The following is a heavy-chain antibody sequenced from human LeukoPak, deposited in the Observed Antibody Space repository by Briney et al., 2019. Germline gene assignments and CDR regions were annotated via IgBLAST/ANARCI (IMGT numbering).Heavy chain of an antibody. J-gene: IGHJ4*02. Sequence: LGGSLRLSCGASGFAFSDSGMHWVRQAPGKGLEWVAFIWYDGTNDNYADSVKGRFTVSRDNSKNTLYLQMNNLRPEDTAVYYCAKDHNPDYWGQGTQVTVSS. V-gene: IGHV3-30*02. CDR1: GFAFSDSG. CDR3: AKDHNPDY. CDR2: IWYDGTND. D-gene: IGHD1-14*01.